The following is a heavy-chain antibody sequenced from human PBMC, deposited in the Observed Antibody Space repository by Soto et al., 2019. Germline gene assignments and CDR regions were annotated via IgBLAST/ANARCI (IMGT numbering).Heavy chain of an antibody. CDR3: ASLMIRETIDF. J-gene: IGHJ4*02. Sequence: EVQLVESGGGLVQPGGSLRLSCEASGFTFGSYWMNWVRQAPGKGLAWVSRINAEGTTTFYADSVKGRFTISRDNAKNTLYLDMHSRGAEDTAVYFCASLMIRETIDFWGQGTRVTVSP. D-gene: IGHD3-10*01. CDR2: INAEGTTT. CDR1: GFTFGSYW. V-gene: IGHV3-74*01.